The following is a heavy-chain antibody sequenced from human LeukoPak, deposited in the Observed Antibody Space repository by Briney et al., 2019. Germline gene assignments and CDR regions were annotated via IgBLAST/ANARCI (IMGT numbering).Heavy chain of an antibody. D-gene: IGHD1-26*01. CDR3: ARGILGLIPIDY. CDR2: IKQDGSER. Sequence: PGGSLRLSCAASRFTFSSYAMTWVRQAPGKGLEWVANIKQDGSERKYVDSVKGRFTISRDNAKNSLDLQMNSLRVEDSAIYYCARGILGLIPIDYWGQGTLVTVSS. CDR1: RFTFSSYA. V-gene: IGHV3-7*03. J-gene: IGHJ4*02.